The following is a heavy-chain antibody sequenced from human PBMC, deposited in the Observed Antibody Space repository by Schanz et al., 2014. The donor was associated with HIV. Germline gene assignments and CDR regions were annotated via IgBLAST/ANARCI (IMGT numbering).Heavy chain of an antibody. V-gene: IGHV1-2*02. CDR1: GYTFTGYY. CDR3: ARGERTVHDAFDI. Sequence: QVQLVQSGAEVKKPGASVKVSCKASGYTFTGYYMHWVRQAPGQGLEWMGWINPNSGGTNYAQKVQGRVTMTTDTSTSTAYMELRSLTSDDTAVYYCARGERTVHDAFDIWGQGTMVTVSS. CDR2: INPNSGGT. D-gene: IGHD4-17*01. J-gene: IGHJ3*02.